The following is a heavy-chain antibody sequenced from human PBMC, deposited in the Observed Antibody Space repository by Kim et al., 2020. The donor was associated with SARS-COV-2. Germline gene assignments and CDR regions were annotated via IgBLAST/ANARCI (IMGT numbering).Heavy chain of an antibody. V-gene: IGHV3-15*01. D-gene: IGHD3-9*01. J-gene: IGHJ6*01. Sequence: GGSLRLSCVASGFSFSNARMSWARQAPGKGMEWVGHIKSKSDGGTADFAAAVKGRFTISRDDSKNTVCLQMNSLETEDTAVYYCTTYRPAGYYKGMEVWG. CDR3: TTYRPAGYYKGMEV. CDR2: IKSKSDGGTA. CDR1: GFSFSNAR.